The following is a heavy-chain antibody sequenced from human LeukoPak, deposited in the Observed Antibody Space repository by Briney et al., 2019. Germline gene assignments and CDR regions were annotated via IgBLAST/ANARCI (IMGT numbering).Heavy chain of an antibody. CDR2: IYYSGST. Sequence: PSETLSLTCTVSGGSIRSGGYYWSWIRQHPGKGLEWIGYIYYSGSTNYNPSLKSRVTISVDTSKNQFSLKLSSVTAADTAVYYCARGRREVATSSFYFDYWGQGTLVTVSS. CDR1: GGSIRSGGYY. J-gene: IGHJ4*02. V-gene: IGHV4-31*03. D-gene: IGHD5-12*01. CDR3: ARGRREVATSSFYFDY.